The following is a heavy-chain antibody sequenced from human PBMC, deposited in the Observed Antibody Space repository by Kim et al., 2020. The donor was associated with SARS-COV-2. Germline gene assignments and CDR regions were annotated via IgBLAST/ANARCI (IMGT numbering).Heavy chain of an antibody. J-gene: IGHJ4*02. Sequence: SETLSLTCAVYGGSFSGYYWSCIRQPPGKGLEWIGEINHSGSTNYNPSLKSRVTISVDTSKNQFSLKLSSVTAADTAVYYCARVTYYYDSSGYLVWGQGTLVTVSS. V-gene: IGHV4-34*01. CDR1: GGSFSGYY. CDR3: ARVTYYYDSSGYLV. CDR2: INHSGST. D-gene: IGHD3-22*01.